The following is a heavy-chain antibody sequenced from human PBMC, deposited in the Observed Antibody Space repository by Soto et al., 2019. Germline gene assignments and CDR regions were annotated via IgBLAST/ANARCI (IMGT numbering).Heavy chain of an antibody. CDR1: GFTFSSYG. CDR2: IWYDGSNK. V-gene: IGHV3-33*01. Sequence: GESLKISCAASGFTFSSYGMHWVRQAPGKGLEWVAVIWYDGSNKYYADSVKGRFTISRDNSKNTLYLQMNSLRAEDTAVYYCARDISGGDIVVVPASGPDYWGQGTLVTVSS. CDR3: ARDISGGDIVVVPASGPDY. D-gene: IGHD2-2*01. J-gene: IGHJ4*02.